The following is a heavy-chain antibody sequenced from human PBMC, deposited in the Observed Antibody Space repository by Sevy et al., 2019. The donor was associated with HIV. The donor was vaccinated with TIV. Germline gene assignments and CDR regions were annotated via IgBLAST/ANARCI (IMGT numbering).Heavy chain of an antibody. Sequence: GGSLRLCCAASGFTFSSYDMSWVRQAPGKGLEWVSGISPTGGTTHYAESVKGRFIISRDNSKKTLFLQMNSLRAEDTALYYCAKDLEQQLGPDYWGQGTQVTVSS. CDR1: GFTFSSYD. V-gene: IGHV3-23*01. CDR3: AKDLEQQLGPDY. D-gene: IGHD6-13*01. CDR2: ISPTGGTT. J-gene: IGHJ4*02.